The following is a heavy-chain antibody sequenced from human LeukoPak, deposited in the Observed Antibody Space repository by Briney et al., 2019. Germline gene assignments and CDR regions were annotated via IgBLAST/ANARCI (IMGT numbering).Heavy chain of an antibody. J-gene: IGHJ4*02. CDR1: GFSFNNVW. D-gene: IGHD2/OR15-2a*01. CDR2: IKSKPDGGTT. Sequence: GGSLRLSCAASGFSFNNVWMSWVRQAPGKGLEWVGHIKSKPDGGTTECAAPVKGRFTISRDDSKNKLYLQMNSLRTEDTAVYYCTSLGATGFYAFDYWGQGTLVTVSS. CDR3: TSLGATGFYAFDY. V-gene: IGHV3-15*01.